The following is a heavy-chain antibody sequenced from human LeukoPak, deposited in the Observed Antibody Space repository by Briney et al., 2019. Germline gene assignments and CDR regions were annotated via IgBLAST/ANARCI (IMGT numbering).Heavy chain of an antibody. CDR2: IYYSGST. D-gene: IGHD6-13*01. J-gene: IGHJ4*02. V-gene: IGHV4-39*07. Sequence: SETLSLTCTVSGGSISSSSYYWGWIRQPPGKGLEWIGSIYYSGSTYYNPSLKSRVTISVDTSKNQFSLKLSSVTAADTAAYYCARGIAAAGYFDYWGQGTLVTVSS. CDR1: GGSISSSSYY. CDR3: ARGIAAAGYFDY.